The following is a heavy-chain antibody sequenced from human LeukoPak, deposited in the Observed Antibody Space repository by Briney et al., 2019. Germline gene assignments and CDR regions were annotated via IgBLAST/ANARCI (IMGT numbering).Heavy chain of an antibody. CDR1: GGSINTNKYY. CDR2: IFYTGSP. D-gene: IGHD6-19*01. CDR3: ARDSKLNTGWSRKFDY. V-gene: IGHV4-30-4*01. Sequence: PSQTLSLTCTVSGGSINTNKYYWSWIRHPPGKALEWIGYIFYTGSPYYNPSLKSRLTISIDASKNQFSLKMTSVTAADTAVYYCARDSKLNTGWSRKFDYWGQGALVTVSS. J-gene: IGHJ4*02.